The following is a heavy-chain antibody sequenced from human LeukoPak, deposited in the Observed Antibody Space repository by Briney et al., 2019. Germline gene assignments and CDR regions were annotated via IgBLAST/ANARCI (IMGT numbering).Heavy chain of an antibody. CDR2: MSNDGSNE. Sequence: GGSLRLSCATSGFTFSRYGMHWVRQAPGKGLEWVAVMSNDGSNEYYGDSVKGRFTISRDNSKNTLYLQMNSLRAEDTAVYYCARGERDSGRYVADYCGQGILVTVSS. J-gene: IGHJ4*02. CDR1: GFTFSRYG. V-gene: IGHV3-30*03. D-gene: IGHD6-19*01. CDR3: ARGERDSGRYVADY.